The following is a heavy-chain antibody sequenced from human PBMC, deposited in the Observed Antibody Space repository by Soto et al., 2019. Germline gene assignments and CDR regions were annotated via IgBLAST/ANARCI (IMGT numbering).Heavy chain of an antibody. CDR1: GFTVSSFC. J-gene: IGHJ4*02. V-gene: IGHV3-53*02. Sequence: EVQLVETGGGLIQPGGSLRLSCAASGFTVSSFCMSWVRQAPGKGLGWVSSIYTSGNTYYADFVQGRFTISRDNSKNTLNLQMNSLRAEDTAEYYCARADYGDYSPRYWGQGTLVTVSS. D-gene: IGHD4-17*01. CDR2: IYTSGNT. CDR3: ARADYGDYSPRY.